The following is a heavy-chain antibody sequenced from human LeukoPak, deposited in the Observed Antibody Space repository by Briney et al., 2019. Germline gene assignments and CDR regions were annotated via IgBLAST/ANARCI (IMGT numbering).Heavy chain of an antibody. CDR2: TRNKPNSYTT. V-gene: IGHV3-72*01. Sequence: GGSLRLSCAASGLTFSDHYMEWVRQAPGKGLELIGRTRNKPNSYTTEYAASVKGRFTISRDDSRNSLYLQMNSLKTEDTAVYYCATHAGMAAAGRVFDYWGRGTLVTVSS. J-gene: IGHJ4*02. CDR3: ATHAGMAAAGRVFDY. D-gene: IGHD6-13*01. CDR1: GLTFSDHY.